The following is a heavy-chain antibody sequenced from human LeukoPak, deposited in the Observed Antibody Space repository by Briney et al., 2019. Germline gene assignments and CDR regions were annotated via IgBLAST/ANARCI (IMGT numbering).Heavy chain of an antibody. V-gene: IGHV1-8*03. CDR2: IYPNSGNT. Sequence: ASVKGSCKASAYTFTGYYMHWVRQAPGQGLEWMGWIYPNSGNTGYAQKFQGRVTITRNTSISTAYMELSSLRSEDTAVYYCARESAYSGSYLYWGQGTLVTVSS. CDR1: AYTFTGYY. J-gene: IGHJ4*02. CDR3: ARESAYSGSYLY. D-gene: IGHD1-26*01.